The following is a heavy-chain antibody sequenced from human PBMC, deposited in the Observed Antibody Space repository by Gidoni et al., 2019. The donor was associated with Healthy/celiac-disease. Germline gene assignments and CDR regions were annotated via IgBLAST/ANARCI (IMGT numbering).Heavy chain of an antibody. J-gene: IGHJ4*02. CDR2: IIPIFGTA. V-gene: IGHV1-69*01. CDR3: ARSFLKDFDYGDYYDY. Sequence: QVQLVQSGAEVKKPGSSVTVSCKASGGTFSSYSISWVRQAPGQGLEWMGGIIPIFGTANYAQMFQGRVTITADESTNTAYMELSSLRSEDTAVYYCARSFLKDFDYGDYYDYWGQGTLVTVSS. CDR1: GGTFSSYS. D-gene: IGHD4-17*01.